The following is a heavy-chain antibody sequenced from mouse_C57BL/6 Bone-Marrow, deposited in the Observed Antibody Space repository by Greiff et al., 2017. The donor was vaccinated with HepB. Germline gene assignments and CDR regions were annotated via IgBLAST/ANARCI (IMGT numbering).Heavy chain of an antibody. J-gene: IGHJ1*03. Sequence: EVKLVESGGGLVKPGGSLKLSCAASGFTFSSYAMSWVRQTPEKRLEWVATISDGGSYTYYPDNVKGRFTISRDNAKNNLYLQMSHLKSEDTAMYYCARDYYYGRTVLDVWGTGTTVTVSS. CDR2: ISDGGSYT. D-gene: IGHD1-1*01. CDR3: ARDYYYGRTVLDV. CDR1: GFTFSSYA. V-gene: IGHV5-4*01.